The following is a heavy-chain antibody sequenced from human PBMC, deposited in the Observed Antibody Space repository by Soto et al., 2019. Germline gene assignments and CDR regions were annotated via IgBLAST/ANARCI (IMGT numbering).Heavy chain of an antibody. CDR3: AKGVPGIAVAGTGYCQH. CDR2: ISGSGDST. D-gene: IGHD6-19*01. V-gene: IGHV3-23*01. Sequence: VQLLESGGVLVQPGGSLRLSCAASGFTFSSYAMSWVRQAPGKGLECGSGISGSGDSTYYADSVKGRFTISRDNSKKTLYLQMNSLRAEDTAVYYCAKGVPGIAVAGTGYCQHWGQGTLVTVSS. CDR1: GFTFSSYA. J-gene: IGHJ1*01.